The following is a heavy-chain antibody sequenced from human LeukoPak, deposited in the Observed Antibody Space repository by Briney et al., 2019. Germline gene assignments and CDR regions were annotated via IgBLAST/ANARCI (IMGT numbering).Heavy chain of an antibody. V-gene: IGHV3-21*01. J-gene: IGHJ4*02. CDR1: GFTFSSYS. CDR2: ISSSSSYI. D-gene: IGHD5-18*01. CDR3: AKSKDTAMVSLDY. Sequence: GGSLRLSCAASGFTFSSYSMNWVRQAPGKGLKWVSSISSSSSYIYCADSVKGRFTISRDNAKNSLYLQMNSLRAEDTAVYYCAKSKDTAMVSLDYWGQGTLVTVSS.